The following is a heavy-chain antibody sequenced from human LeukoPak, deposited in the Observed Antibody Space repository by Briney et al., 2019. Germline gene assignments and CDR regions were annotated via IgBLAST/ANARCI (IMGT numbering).Heavy chain of an antibody. CDR1: GFTFSSYW. V-gene: IGHV3-7*01. CDR2: INPDGRDT. Sequence: GGSLRLSCAASGFTFSSYWMNWARQAPGKGLEWVAHINPDGRDTYYVDSVKGRFTVSRDNAQNSMYLQMNSLRVEDTAVYYCTSWGDTTAEYFQRWGQGTLVTVSS. CDR3: TSWGDTTAEYFQR. J-gene: IGHJ1*01. D-gene: IGHD2-21*02.